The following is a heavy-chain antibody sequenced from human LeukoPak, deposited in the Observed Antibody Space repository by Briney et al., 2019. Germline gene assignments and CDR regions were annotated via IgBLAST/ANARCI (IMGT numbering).Heavy chain of an antibody. J-gene: IGHJ4*02. CDR3: ARGDDYDIGELIDY. CDR2: INWNGGST. V-gene: IGHV3-20*04. D-gene: IGHD5-24*01. Sequence: GGSLRLSCAASGFTFDDYGMSWVRQAPGKGLEWVSGINWNGGSTGYADSVKGRFTISRDNAKNSVYLQMNSLRAEDTAVYYCARGDDYDIGELIDYWGQGTLVTVSS. CDR1: GFTFDDYG.